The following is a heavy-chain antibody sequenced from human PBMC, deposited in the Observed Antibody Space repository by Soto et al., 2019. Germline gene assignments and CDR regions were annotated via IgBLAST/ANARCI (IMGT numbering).Heavy chain of an antibody. Sequence: EVQLVESGGGLVKPGGSLRLYCAASGFTFSNAWMSWVRQAPWKGLEWVGRIKSKTDGGTTDYAVPVEGRFTISRDDPKNTLYLQMNSVRTEDTAVYYCTPDASSGDYHYYFGMDVWGQGTTVTVSS. CDR1: GFTFSNAW. CDR3: TPDASSGDYHYYFGMDV. CDR2: IKSKTDGGTT. D-gene: IGHD3-22*01. J-gene: IGHJ6*02. V-gene: IGHV3-15*01.